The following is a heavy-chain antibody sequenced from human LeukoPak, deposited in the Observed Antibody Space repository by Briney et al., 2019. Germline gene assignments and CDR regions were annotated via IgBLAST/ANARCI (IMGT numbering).Heavy chain of an antibody. CDR3: ARVRGYYDSSGPRDY. V-gene: IGHV1-18*01. CDR1: GYTFTSYG. CDR2: ISAYDGNT. Sequence: ASVKVSCKASGYTFTSYGISWVRQAPGQGLEWMGWISAYDGNTNYAQKLQGRVTMTTDTSTSTAYMELRSLRSDDTAVYYCARVRGYYDSSGPRDYWGQGTLVTVSS. D-gene: IGHD3-22*01. J-gene: IGHJ4*02.